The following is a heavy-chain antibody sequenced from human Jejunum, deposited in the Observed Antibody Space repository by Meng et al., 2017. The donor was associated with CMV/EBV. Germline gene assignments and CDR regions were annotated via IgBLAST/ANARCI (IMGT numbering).Heavy chain of an antibody. V-gene: IGHV3-21*01. CDR1: FTHYT. CDR3: ASGFCGSTTCYREFDY. J-gene: IGHJ4*02. CDR2: ISTHSSYI. D-gene: IGHD2-2*01. Sequence: FTHYTLSWVRQVPGKGLEWVSSISTHSSYISYADSVTGRFTISRDNAKNSLYLQMDSLRAEDTAVYYCASGFCGSTTCYREFDYWGQGTLVTVSS.